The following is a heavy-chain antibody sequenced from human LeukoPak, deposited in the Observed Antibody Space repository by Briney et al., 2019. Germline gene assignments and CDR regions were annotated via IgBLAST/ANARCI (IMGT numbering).Heavy chain of an antibody. CDR2: IIPIFGTA. CDR3: ARPGNGGNSGDAFDI. CDR1: GGTFSSYA. Sequence: ASVKASCMASGGTFSSYAISWVRQALGQGLERMGGIIPIFGTANYAQKFQGRVTITADESTSTAYMELSSLRSEDTAVYYCARPGNGGNSGDAFDIWGQGPMV. D-gene: IGHD4-23*01. V-gene: IGHV1-69*13. J-gene: IGHJ3*02.